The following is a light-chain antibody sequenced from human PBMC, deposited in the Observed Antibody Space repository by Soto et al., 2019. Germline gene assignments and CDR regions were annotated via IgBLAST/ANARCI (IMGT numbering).Light chain of an antibody. V-gene: IGKV3-15*01. Sequence: MTHSPGTLSGSPGERATLAGRATQSVSSNLAWYQQKPGQAPRLLIYGASARATGVPARFSVGWAGTEFTPTISILQSEDFAVYYCQQYSRWPITFGQGTRLEN. J-gene: IGKJ5*01. CDR2: GAS. CDR1: QSVSSN. CDR3: QQYSRWPIT.